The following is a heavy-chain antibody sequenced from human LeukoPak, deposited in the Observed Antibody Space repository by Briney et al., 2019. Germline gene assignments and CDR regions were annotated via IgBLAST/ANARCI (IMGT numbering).Heavy chain of an antibody. CDR1: GGSISSSSYY. CDR2: IYYSGST. CDR3: ASPTSTPGAFDI. Sequence: PSETLSLTCTVSGGSISSSSYYWGWIRQPPGKGLEWIGSIYYSGSTYYNPSLKSRVTISVDTSKNQFSLKLSSVTAADTAVYYCASPTSTPGAFDIWGQGTMVTVSS. J-gene: IGHJ3*02. D-gene: IGHD2-15*01. V-gene: IGHV4-39*07.